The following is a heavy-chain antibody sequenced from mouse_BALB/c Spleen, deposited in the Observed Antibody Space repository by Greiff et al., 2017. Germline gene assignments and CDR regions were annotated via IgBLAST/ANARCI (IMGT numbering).Heavy chain of an antibody. CDR1: GFTFSSFG. J-gene: IGHJ2*01. V-gene: IGHV5-17*02. Sequence: EVMLVESGGGLVQPGGSRKLSCAASGFTFSSFGMHWVRQAPEKGLEWVAYISSGSSTIYYADTVKGRFTISRDNPKNTLFLQMTSLRSEDTAMYYCARGGFITTVEGYFDYWGQGTTLTVSS. CDR2: ISSGSSTI. CDR3: ARGGFITTVEGYFDY. D-gene: IGHD1-1*01.